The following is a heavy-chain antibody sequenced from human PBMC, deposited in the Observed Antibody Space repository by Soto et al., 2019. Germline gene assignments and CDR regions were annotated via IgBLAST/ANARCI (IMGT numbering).Heavy chain of an antibody. D-gene: IGHD3-22*01. CDR2: INHSGST. Sequence: VQLQQWGAGLLKPSETLSLTCAVYGGSFSGYYWSWIRQPPGKGLEWIGEINHSGSTNYNPSLKSRVTISVDTSKNQFSLKLSSVTAADTAVYYCARDYYDSSGRPTIDYWGQGTLVTVSS. CDR3: ARDYYDSSGRPTIDY. J-gene: IGHJ4*02. CDR1: GGSFSGYY. V-gene: IGHV4-34*01.